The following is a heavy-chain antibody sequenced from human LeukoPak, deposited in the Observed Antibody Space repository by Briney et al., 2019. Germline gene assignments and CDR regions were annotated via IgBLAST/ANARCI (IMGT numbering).Heavy chain of an antibody. D-gene: IGHD6-19*01. CDR1: GFTFSSYA. J-gene: IGHJ4*02. CDR2: ISGSGGST. V-gene: IGHV3-23*01. CDR3: AKRRIAVAGVYDY. Sequence: GGPLRLSCAASGFTFSSYAMSWVRQAPGKGLEWGSAISGSGGSTYYADSVKGRFTISRDNSKNTLYLQMNSLRAEDTAVYYCAKRRIAVAGVYDYWGQGTLVTVSS.